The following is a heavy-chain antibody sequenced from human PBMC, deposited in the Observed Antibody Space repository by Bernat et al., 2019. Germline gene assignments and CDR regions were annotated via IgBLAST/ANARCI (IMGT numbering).Heavy chain of an antibody. J-gene: IGHJ4*02. CDR1: GFTFSSYA. CDR2: ISYDGSNK. Sequence: QVQLVESGGGVVQPGRSLRLSCAASGFTFSSYAMHWVRQAPGKGLEWVAVISYDGSNKYYVDSVKGRFTISRDNSKNTLYLQMNSLRAEDTAVYYCARTQIAAAGTWYFDYWGQGTLVTVSS. D-gene: IGHD6-13*01. CDR3: ARTQIAAAGTWYFDY. V-gene: IGHV3-30-3*01.